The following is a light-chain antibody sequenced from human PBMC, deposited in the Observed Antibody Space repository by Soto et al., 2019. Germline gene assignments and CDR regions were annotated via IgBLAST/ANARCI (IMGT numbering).Light chain of an antibody. CDR1: QSVSSTY. Sequence: IVLTQSPGTLSLSPGERATLSCRASQSVSSTYLAWYQQKPGQAPRLLIYGASSRATGMPDRFSGSGSGTDFTLTISRLEPEDFAVYYCQQYGGSPLWTFGQGTKVEIK. CDR2: GAS. J-gene: IGKJ1*01. CDR3: QQYGGSPLWT. V-gene: IGKV3-20*01.